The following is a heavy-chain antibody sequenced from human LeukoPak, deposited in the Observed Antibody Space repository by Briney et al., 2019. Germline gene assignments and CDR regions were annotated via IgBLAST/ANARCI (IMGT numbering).Heavy chain of an antibody. J-gene: IGHJ3*02. D-gene: IGHD3-9*01. CDR1: GGSISSSSYY. CDR3: ATPDILTHENHPRDAFDI. V-gene: IGHV4-39*07. CDR2: IYYSGST. Sequence: PSETLSLTCTVSGGSISSSSYYWGWIRQPPGKGLEWIGSIYYSGSTYYNPSLKSRVTISVDTSKNQFSLKLSSVTAADTAVYYCATPDILTHENHPRDAFDIWGQGTMVTVSS.